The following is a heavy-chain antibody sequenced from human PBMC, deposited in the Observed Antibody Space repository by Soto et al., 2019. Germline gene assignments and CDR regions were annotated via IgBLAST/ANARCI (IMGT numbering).Heavy chain of an antibody. V-gene: IGHV1-58*02. D-gene: IGHD3-10*01. J-gene: IGHJ3*02. CDR1: GFTFTSSA. CDR3: AADRDLMVRGVYDAFDI. Sequence: GASVKVSCKASGFTFTSSAMQWVRQARGQRLEWIGWIVVGSGNTNYAQKFQERVTITRDMSTSTAYMELSSLRSEDTAVYYCAADRDLMVRGVYDAFDIWGQGTMVTVSS. CDR2: IVVGSGNT.